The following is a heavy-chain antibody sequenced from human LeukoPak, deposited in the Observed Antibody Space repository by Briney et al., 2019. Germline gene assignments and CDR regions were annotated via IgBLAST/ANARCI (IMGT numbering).Heavy chain of an antibody. V-gene: IGHV3-48*03. CDR2: ISRSSGSSI. Sequence: PGGSLRLSCAASGFTFSNYEMNWVRQAPGKGLEWVSYISRSSGSSIYYADSVKGRFTISRDNAKNSLYLQMNSLRAEDTAVYYCARGSSGWYYFDYWGQGTLVTVSS. CDR1: GFTFSNYE. CDR3: ARGSSGWYYFDY. J-gene: IGHJ4*02. D-gene: IGHD6-19*01.